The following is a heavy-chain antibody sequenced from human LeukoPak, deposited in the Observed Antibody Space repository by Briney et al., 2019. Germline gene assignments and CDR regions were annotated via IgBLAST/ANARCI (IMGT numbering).Heavy chain of an antibody. CDR3: AKSSGADYGDIEGCFDY. CDR2: ISWNSGSI. CDR1: GFTFDDYA. V-gene: IGHV3-9*01. Sequence: GRSLRLSCAASGFTFDDYARHWVRQAPGKGLEWVSGISWNSGSIGYADSVKGRFTISRDNAKNSLYLQMNSLRAEDTALYYCAKSSGADYGDIEGCFDYWGQGTLVTVSS. D-gene: IGHD4-17*01. J-gene: IGHJ4*02.